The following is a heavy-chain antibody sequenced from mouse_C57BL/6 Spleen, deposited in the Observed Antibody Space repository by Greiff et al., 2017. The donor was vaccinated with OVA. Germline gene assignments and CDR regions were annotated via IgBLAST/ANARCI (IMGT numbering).Heavy chain of an antibody. Sequence: EVKLMESGGGLVQPGGSLKLSCAASGFTFSDYYMYWVRQTPEKRLEWVAYISNGGGSTYYPDTVKGRFTISRYNAKNTLYLQMSRLKSEDTAMYYCASYYSNYGGFAYWGQGTLVTVSA. CDR3: ASYYSNYGGFAY. D-gene: IGHD2-5*01. CDR1: GFTFSDYY. V-gene: IGHV5-12*01. J-gene: IGHJ3*01. CDR2: ISNGGGST.